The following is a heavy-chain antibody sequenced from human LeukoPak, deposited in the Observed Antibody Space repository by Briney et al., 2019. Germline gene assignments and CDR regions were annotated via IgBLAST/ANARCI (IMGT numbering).Heavy chain of an antibody. J-gene: IGHJ4*02. D-gene: IGHD5-18*01. V-gene: IGHV4-61*01. CDR2: IYYSGST. CDR1: GGSVNIGSYY. CDR3: ARSQWIQLWFAFDY. Sequence: KPSETLSLTCTVSGGSVNIGSYYWSWIRQPPGKGLEWIVYIYYSGSTKYNPSLKSRVTISVDTSKNQFSLKLSSVTAADTAVYYCARSQWIQLWFAFDYWGQGTLVTVSS.